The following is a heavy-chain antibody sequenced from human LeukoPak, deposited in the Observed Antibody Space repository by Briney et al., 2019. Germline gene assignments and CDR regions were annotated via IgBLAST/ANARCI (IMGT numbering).Heavy chain of an antibody. D-gene: IGHD6-19*01. CDR2: VHDVGST. Sequence: SETLSLTCTVSGVSTTNGIYYWVWIRQPPGQGLEWIGSVHDVGSTYYNLSLRSRVTMYIDTSKNQFSLRLNSVTAADTAVYYCARHAEYNSGWHFYLDHWGQGILVTVSS. V-gene: IGHV4-39*01. CDR3: ARHAEYNSGWHFYLDH. J-gene: IGHJ4*02. CDR1: GVSTTNGIYY.